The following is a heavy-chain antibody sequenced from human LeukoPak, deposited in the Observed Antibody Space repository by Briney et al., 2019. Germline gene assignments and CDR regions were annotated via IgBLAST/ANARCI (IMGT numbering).Heavy chain of an antibody. D-gene: IGHD6-13*01. CDR2: ISAYNGNT. V-gene: IGHV1-18*01. CDR3: ARDPLSSSWSPALYYYYGMDV. J-gene: IGHJ6*02. CDR1: GYTFTSYG. Sequence: ASVKVSCKASGYTFTSYGISWVRQAPGQGLEWMGWISAYNGNTNYAQKLQGRVTMTTDTSTSTAYMELRSLRSDDTAVYYCARDPLSSSWSPALYYYYGMDVWGQGTTVTVSS.